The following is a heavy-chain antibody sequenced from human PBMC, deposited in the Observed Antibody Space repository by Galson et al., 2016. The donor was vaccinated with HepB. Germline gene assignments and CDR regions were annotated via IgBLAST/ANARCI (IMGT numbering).Heavy chain of an antibody. CDR3: AVGPHYYDNRGYYHLDY. CDR1: GDSFSTYA. V-gene: IGHV1-69*13. Sequence: SVKVSCKASGDSFSTYAFSWVRQAPGQGLEWMGGFIPIFGSSNYAQKFQGRVTITADESTSTAYMELSCLRSEDTALYYCAVGPHYYDNRGYYHLDYWGQGTLVTVSS. J-gene: IGHJ4*02. D-gene: IGHD3-22*01. CDR2: FIPIFGSS.